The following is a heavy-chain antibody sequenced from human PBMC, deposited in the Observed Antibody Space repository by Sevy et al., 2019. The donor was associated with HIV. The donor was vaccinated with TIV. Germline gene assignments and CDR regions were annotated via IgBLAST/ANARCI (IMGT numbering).Heavy chain of an antibody. J-gene: IGHJ5*02. CDR3: ARDGTPGPSGGVLNNWFDP. V-gene: IGHV4-59*01. Sequence: SETLSLTCTVSGGSISSYYWSWIRQPPGKGLEWIGYIHYSGSTNYNPSLKSRVSISVDLSKNQFSLKLTSMTAADTALYYCARDGTPGPSGGVLNNWFDPWGQGTLVTVSS. CDR1: GGSISSYY. D-gene: IGHD3-16*01. CDR2: IHYSGST.